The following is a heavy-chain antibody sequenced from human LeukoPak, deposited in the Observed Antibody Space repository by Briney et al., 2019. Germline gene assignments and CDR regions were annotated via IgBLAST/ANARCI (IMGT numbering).Heavy chain of an antibody. D-gene: IGHD2-21*02. J-gene: IGHJ6*02. CDR1: GYTFTSYG. CDR2: ISAYNGNT. CDR3: ARDVTYYYYYYGMDV. V-gene: IGHV1-18*01. Sequence: ASVKVSCKASGYTFTSYGISWVRQAPGQGLEWMGWISAYNGNTNYAQKLQGRVTMTTDTSTSTAYMELRSLRSDDTAVYYCARDVTYYYYYYGMDVWGQGTTVTVSS.